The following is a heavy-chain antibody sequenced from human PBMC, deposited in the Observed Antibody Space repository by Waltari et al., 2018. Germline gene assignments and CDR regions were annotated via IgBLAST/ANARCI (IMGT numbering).Heavy chain of an antibody. CDR2: ITGDGGSI. J-gene: IGHJ4*02. V-gene: IGHV3-43*01. Sequence: EVQLVESGGVVVQPGRSLDLSCAASGFRFGDYTMHWVRDAPGKRLEGGSLITGDGGSIFYADSVKGRFSISRDNSKDSLYLQMNSLRNEDTALYYCAKEGRTSSHFDYWGQGTLVTVSS. CDR3: AKEGRTSSHFDY. CDR1: GFRFGDYT.